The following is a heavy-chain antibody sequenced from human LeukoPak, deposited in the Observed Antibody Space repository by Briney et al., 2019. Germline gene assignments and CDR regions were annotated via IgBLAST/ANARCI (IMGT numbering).Heavy chain of an antibody. CDR2: IYPGDSDT. CDR1: GYSFTSYW. V-gene: IGHV5-51*01. Sequence: GESLKISCKGSGYSFTSYWIGWVRQMPGKGLEWMGIIYPGDSDTRYSPSFQGQVTISADKSISTAYLQWSSLKASDTAMYYCARQGQYCSSTSCYKGFDPWGQGTLVTVSS. CDR3: ARQGQYCSSTSCYKGFDP. D-gene: IGHD2-2*02. J-gene: IGHJ5*02.